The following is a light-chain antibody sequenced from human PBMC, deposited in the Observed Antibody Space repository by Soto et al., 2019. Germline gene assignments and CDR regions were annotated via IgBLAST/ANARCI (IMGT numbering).Light chain of an antibody. CDR1: QSVSLS. Sequence: EIVLTQSPATLSLSPGGRATLSCRASQSVSLSLAWYQQKPGQAPRLLIYDASKRASGFPARFSGSGSGTDFTLTISSLEPEDFAVYYCQERTGWPPWTFGQGTKVEIK. V-gene: IGKV3-11*01. CDR2: DAS. J-gene: IGKJ1*01. CDR3: QERTGWPPWT.